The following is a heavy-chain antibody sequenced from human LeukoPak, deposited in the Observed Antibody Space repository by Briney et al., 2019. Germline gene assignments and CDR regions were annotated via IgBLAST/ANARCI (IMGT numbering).Heavy chain of an antibody. J-gene: IGHJ4*02. CDR3: ARESSWAPDY. CDR2: INGDGSRT. CDR1: GFTLSNYW. D-gene: IGHD1-26*01. Sequence: GGSLRLSCAASGFTLSNYWMHWVRQAPGKGLVWVSRINGDGSRTSNADAVKGRFTISRDNAKNTLFLQMNSLRAEDTAVYYCARESSWAPDYWGQGTLVTVSS. V-gene: IGHV3-74*01.